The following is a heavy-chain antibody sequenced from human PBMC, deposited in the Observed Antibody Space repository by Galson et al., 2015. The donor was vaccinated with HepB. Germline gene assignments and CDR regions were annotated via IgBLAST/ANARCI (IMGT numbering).Heavy chain of an antibody. D-gene: IGHD2-2*01. J-gene: IGHJ4*02. CDR3: ARGTARRVPAAMDY. Sequence: SLRLSCAASGFTFSSYLMHWVRQAPGKGLAWVSRIYSDGISINYADSVKGRFTISGDNAKNTQFLEMRSLRAEDTAVYYCARGTARRVPAAMDYWGQGTLVTVSS. CDR1: GFTFSSYL. V-gene: IGHV3-74*01. CDR2: IYSDGISI.